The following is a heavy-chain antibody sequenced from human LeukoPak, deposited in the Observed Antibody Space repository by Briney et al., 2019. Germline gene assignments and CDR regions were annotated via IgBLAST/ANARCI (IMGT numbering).Heavy chain of an antibody. J-gene: IGHJ4*02. V-gene: IGHV3-74*01. CDR3: ARAGYSSGWYSDY. CDR1: GFTFSDHW. Sequence: GGSLRLSCAASGFTFSDHWMYWVRQVPGKGLVWVSRINGHGTYTNYADSVKGRFTISRDNSKNTLYLQMNSLRAEDTAVYYCARAGYSSGWYSDYWGQGTLVTVSS. CDR2: INGHGTYT. D-gene: IGHD6-19*01.